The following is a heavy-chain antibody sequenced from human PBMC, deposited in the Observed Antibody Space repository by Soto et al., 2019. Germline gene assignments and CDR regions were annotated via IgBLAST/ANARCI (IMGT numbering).Heavy chain of an antibody. CDR2: ISSNGGTT. V-gene: IGHV3-64*01. D-gene: IGHD1-7*01. CDR1: GFTFSSYD. J-gene: IGHJ4*02. CDR3: VRGVSGNYDY. Sequence: EVQLAESGGGMVQPGGSLRLSCVASGFTFSSYDMHWVRQAPGKGLEYVSSISSNGGTTYYGNSVKGRFTISRDNSKNPLMTKVGSLRVEDMAVYYCVRGVSGNYDYWGRGPLVPVPS.